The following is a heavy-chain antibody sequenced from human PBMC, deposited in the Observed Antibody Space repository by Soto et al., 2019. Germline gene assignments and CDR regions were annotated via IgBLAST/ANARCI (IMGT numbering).Heavy chain of an antibody. V-gene: IGHV1-3*01. CDR2: INAGNGNT. J-gene: IGHJ5*02. Sequence: GASVKVSCKASGYTFTSYAMHWVRQAPGQRLEWMGWINAGNGNTKYSQKFQGRVTITRDTSASTAYMELSSLRSEDTAVYYCARDPSLFYSDARGPSGVVWFDPWGLGTPVTVSS. D-gene: IGHD3-22*01. CDR1: GYTFTSYA. CDR3: ARDPSLFYSDARGPSGVVWFDP.